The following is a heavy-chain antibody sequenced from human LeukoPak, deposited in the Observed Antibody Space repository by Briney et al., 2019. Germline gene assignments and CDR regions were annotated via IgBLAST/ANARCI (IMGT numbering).Heavy chain of an antibody. Sequence: PSETLSLTCTVSGGSISSYYWSWIRQPPGKGLEWIGYIYYSGSTNYNPSLKSRVTISVDTSKNQFSLKLSSVTAADTAVYYCARGSNYDYVWGSYRYTPYYFDYWGQGTLVTVSS. CDR3: ARGSNYDYVWGSYRYTPYYFDY. D-gene: IGHD3-16*02. V-gene: IGHV4-59*12. CDR2: IYYSGST. J-gene: IGHJ4*02. CDR1: GGSISSYY.